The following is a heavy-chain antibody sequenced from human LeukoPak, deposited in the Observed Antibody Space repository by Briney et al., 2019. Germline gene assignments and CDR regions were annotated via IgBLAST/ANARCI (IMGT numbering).Heavy chain of an antibody. D-gene: IGHD3-3*01. V-gene: IGHV1-69*02. CDR3: ARTLGASYYDFWSGPDPXYFDX. CDR2: IIPILGIA. Sequence: SVKVSCKASGGTFSSYTISWVRQAPGQGLEWMGRIIPILGIANYAQKFQGRVTITADKSTSTAYMELSSLRSEDTAVYYCARTLGASYYDFWSGPDPXYFDXXXQGXLVTVSS. J-gene: IGHJ4*02. CDR1: GGTFSSYT.